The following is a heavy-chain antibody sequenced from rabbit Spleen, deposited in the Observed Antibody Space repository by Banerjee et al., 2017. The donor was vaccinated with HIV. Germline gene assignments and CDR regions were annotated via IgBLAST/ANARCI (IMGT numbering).Heavy chain of an antibody. V-gene: IGHV1S45*01. CDR1: GFSFSDRDV. CDR3: ARSPASDDAYGRSLNL. Sequence: QQQLEESGGGLVKPEGSLTLTCKASGFSFSDRDVMCWVRQAPGKGLEWIACINTATGKAVYASWAKGRFTLSRTSSTTVTLQMTSLTDADTATYFCARSPASDDAYGRSLNLWGQGTLVTVS. D-gene: IGHD6-1*01. J-gene: IGHJ3*01. CDR2: INTATGKA.